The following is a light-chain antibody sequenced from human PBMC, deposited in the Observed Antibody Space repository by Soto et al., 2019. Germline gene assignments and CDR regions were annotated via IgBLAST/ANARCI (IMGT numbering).Light chain of an antibody. CDR1: QSVDSY. V-gene: IGKV3-11*01. CDR3: QQRDSWPIT. Sequence: EIVLTHSPASLSLSPGERATLSCRASQSVDSYLVWYQQKPGQAPRLLIFGASNRATGIPARISGSGSGTDFTLTINSLEPDDFAVYYCQQRDSWPITFGQGTRLEIK. CDR2: GAS. J-gene: IGKJ5*01.